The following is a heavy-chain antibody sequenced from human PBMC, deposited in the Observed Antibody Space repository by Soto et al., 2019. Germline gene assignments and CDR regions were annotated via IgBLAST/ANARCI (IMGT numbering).Heavy chain of an antibody. D-gene: IGHD3-3*01. CDR2: ISGSGGST. CDR3: AKDADFWSGYYRNPTNYYFDY. V-gene: IGHV3-23*01. CDR1: GFTFSSYA. J-gene: IGHJ4*02. Sequence: GGSLRLSCAASGFTFSSYAMSWVRQAPGKGLEWVSAISGSGGSTYYADSVKGRFTISRDNSKNTLYLQMNSLRAEDTAVYYCAKDADFWSGYYRNPTNYYFDYWGQGTLVTVSS.